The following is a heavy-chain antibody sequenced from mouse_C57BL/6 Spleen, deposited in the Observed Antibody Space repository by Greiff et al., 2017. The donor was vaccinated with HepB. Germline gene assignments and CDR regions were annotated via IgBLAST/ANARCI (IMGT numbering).Heavy chain of an antibody. V-gene: IGHV5-9-1*02. D-gene: IGHD2-5*01. CDR3: TRDWSNYEEAMDY. CDR2: ISSGGDYI. CDR1: GFTFSSYA. J-gene: IGHJ4*01. Sequence: EVKVVESGEGLVKPGGSLKLSCAASGFTFSSYAMSWVRQTPEKRLEWVAYISSGGDYIYYADTVKGRFTISRDNARNTLYLQMSSLKSEDTAMYYCTRDWSNYEEAMDYWGQGTSVTVSS.